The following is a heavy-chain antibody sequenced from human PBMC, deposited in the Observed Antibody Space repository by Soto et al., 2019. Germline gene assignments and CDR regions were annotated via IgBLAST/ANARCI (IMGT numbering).Heavy chain of an antibody. V-gene: IGHV4-34*01. J-gene: IGHJ4*02. D-gene: IGHD2-15*01. CDR2: INHSGDT. Sequence: QVRLQQWGAGLLKPSETLSLICAVSGGSFSDDYWSWIRQSPGKGLEWMGEINHSGDTKYNPSLNSRVTMSVDTSKNQISLNVKSVTAADTAVYYCGRRPKAIVVANFWGQGTLVTVSS. CDR1: GGSFSDDY. CDR3: GRRPKAIVVANF.